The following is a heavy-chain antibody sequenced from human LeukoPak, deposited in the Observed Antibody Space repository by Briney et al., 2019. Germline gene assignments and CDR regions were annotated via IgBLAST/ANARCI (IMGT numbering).Heavy chain of an antibody. CDR1: GFSLSSYE. D-gene: IGHD3-3*01. J-gene: IGHJ6*03. CDR2: IGRSDNIR. Sequence: GGSLRLSCAASGFSLSSYEMNWVRQAPGKGLEWISHIGRSDNIRHYADSVKGRFSISRDNAKNSLYLQMNSLRAEDTALYYCARGGITIFGVVSYMDVWGKGTTVTVSS. V-gene: IGHV3-48*03. CDR3: ARGGITIFGVVSYMDV.